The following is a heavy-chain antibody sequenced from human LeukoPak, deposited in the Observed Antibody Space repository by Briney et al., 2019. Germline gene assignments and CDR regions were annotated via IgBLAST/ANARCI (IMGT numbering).Heavy chain of an antibody. CDR2: IYSGGST. D-gene: IGHD2-15*01. CDR3: AREVEAKWFDP. J-gene: IGHJ5*02. Sequence: PGGSLRLSCAASGCTVSSNYMSWVRQAPGKGLEWVSVIYSGGSTYYADSVKGRFTISRDNSKNTLFLQMNSLRAEDTAVYYCAREVEAKWFDPWGQGTLVTVSS. CDR1: GCTVSSNY. V-gene: IGHV3-66*02.